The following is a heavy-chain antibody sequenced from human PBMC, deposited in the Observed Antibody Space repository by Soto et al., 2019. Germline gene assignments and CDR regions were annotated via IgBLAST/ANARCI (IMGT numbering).Heavy chain of an antibody. Sequence: VQLVESGGGVVQPGGSLRLSCAASGNIFNGYGMHWVRQPPGKGLEWVAIIRYDGTNIFYADSVKGRFTISRDNSKNTLYLQMNSLRVEDTALYYCARAGVGDTTFFGYNDYWGQGTLVTVSS. D-gene: IGHD1-26*01. J-gene: IGHJ4*02. CDR1: GNIFNGYG. V-gene: IGHV3-33*01. CDR3: ARAGVGDTTFFGYNDY. CDR2: IRYDGTNI.